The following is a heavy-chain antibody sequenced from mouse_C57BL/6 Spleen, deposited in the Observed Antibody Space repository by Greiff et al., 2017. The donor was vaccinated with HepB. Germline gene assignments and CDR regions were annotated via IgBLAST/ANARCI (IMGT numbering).Heavy chain of an antibody. Sequence: VQVVESGAELVRPGASVTLSCKASGYTFTDYEMHWVKQTPVHGLEWIGAIDPETGGTAYNQKFKGKAILTADKSSSTAYMELRSLTSEDSAVYYCRSGVLFAYWGQGTLVTVSA. CDR2: IDPETGGT. CDR1: GYTFTDYE. D-gene: IGHD1-1*02. V-gene: IGHV1-15*01. CDR3: RSGVLFAY. J-gene: IGHJ3*01.